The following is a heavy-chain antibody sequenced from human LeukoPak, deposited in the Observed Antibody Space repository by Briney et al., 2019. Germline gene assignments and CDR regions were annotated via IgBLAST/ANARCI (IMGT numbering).Heavy chain of an antibody. CDR2: IYTSGST. D-gene: IGHD6-19*01. CDR3: ARAAVAGTLFGY. V-gene: IGHV4-61*02. J-gene: IGHJ4*02. Sequence: SQTLSLTCTVSGGSISSGSYYWSWIRQPAGKGLEWIGRIYTSGSTNYNPSLKSRVTISVDTSKNQFSLKLSSVTAADTAVYYCARAAVAGTLFGYWGQGTLVTVSS. CDR1: GGSISSGSYY.